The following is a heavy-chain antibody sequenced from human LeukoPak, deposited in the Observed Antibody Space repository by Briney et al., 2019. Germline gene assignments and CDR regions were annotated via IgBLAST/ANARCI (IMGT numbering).Heavy chain of an antibody. Sequence: GASVKVSCKASGYTFTSYDINWVRQATGQGLEWMGWMNPNSGNTGYAQKFQGRATMTRNTSISTAYMELSSLRSEDTAVYYCARIPGDYYDSNHIWDYWGQGTLVTVSS. V-gene: IGHV1-8*02. CDR2: MNPNSGNT. CDR3: ARIPGDYYDSNHIWDY. D-gene: IGHD3-22*01. CDR1: GYTFTSYD. J-gene: IGHJ4*02.